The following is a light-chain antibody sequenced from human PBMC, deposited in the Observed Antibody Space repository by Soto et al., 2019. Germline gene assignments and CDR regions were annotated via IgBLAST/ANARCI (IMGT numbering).Light chain of an antibody. CDR1: SNDVGDYDY. J-gene: IGLJ1*01. CDR3: SSYTSSNTQV. Sequence: QSALPQPASVSGSPGQSITISCTGTSNDVGDYDYVSWYQQHPGKAPKLMIYDVTNRPSGVSHRFSGSKSGNTASLTISGLQAEDAADYYCSSYTSSNTQVFGTGTKVTVL. CDR2: DVT. V-gene: IGLV2-14*03.